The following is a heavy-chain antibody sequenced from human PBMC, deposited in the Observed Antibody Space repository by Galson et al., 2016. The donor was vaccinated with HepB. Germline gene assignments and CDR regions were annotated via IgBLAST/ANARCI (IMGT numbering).Heavy chain of an antibody. V-gene: IGHV2-70*01. J-gene: IGHJ6*02. CDR3: ARMKNYYYGMDV. Sequence: PALVKPTQTLTLTCTFSGFSLSTSGMCVSWIRQPPGKALEWLALIDWDEDKYYSTSLKTRLTISKDTSKNQVVLTMTNMDPVHTATYYCARMKNYYYGMDVWGQGTTVTVSS. CDR1: GFSLSTSGMC. CDR2: IDWDEDK.